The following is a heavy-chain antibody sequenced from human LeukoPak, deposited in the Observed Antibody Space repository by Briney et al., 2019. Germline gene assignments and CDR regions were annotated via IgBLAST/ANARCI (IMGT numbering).Heavy chain of an antibody. CDR3: ARQGGGDFVDS. V-gene: IGHV4-39*01. Sequence: SETLSLTCFVSNGSITSTSYCGCVRQSPGKGLEWIGTTSSGGSAYYKTSLKSRVTISVDTSKTQLSLRLTSVTAADTAVYYCARQGGGDFVDSWGQGTLVSVS. D-gene: IGHD4-17*01. CDR2: TSSGGSA. CDR1: NGSITSTSY. J-gene: IGHJ4*02.